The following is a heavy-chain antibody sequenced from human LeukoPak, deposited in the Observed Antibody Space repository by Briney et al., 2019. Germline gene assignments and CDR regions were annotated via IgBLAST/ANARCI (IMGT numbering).Heavy chain of an antibody. Sequence: PSETLSLTCTVSGGSISSYYWSWIRQPAGKGLEWIGRIYTSGSTNYNPSLKSRVTMSVDTSKNQFSLKLSSVTAADTAVYYCARAPHYGSGSYGVYYYYYMDVWGKGTTATVSS. J-gene: IGHJ6*03. CDR2: IYTSGST. V-gene: IGHV4-4*07. CDR1: GGSISSYY. D-gene: IGHD3-10*01. CDR3: ARAPHYGSGSYGVYYYYYMDV.